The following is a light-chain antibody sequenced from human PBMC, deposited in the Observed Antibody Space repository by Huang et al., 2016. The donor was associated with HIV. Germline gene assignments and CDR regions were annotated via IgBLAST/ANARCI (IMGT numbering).Light chain of an antibody. J-gene: IGKJ5*01. V-gene: IGKV3-15*01. CDR3: QQYDNWPLT. CDR1: HSVSSN. Sequence: ERVMTQSPATLSVAPGDRVTLSCRASHSVSSNLAWYQQQPGQAPRRLIHGASTRATGIPARFSGGGSGTEFTLAISSLQSEDSGVYFCQQYDNWPLTVGQGTRLEIK. CDR2: GAS.